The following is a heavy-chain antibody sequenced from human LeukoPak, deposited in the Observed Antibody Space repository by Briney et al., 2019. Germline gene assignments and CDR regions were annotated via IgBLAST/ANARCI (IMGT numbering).Heavy chain of an antibody. Sequence: PGGSLRLSCAASGFTFDDYGMSWVRQGPGKGLEWVSAINRNGDSTGYADSVKGRFTISRDNAKNSLYLQMNSLRAEDTAVYYCARERATDYYDSSGPGWYYYGMDVWGQGTTVTVSS. J-gene: IGHJ6*02. CDR3: ARERATDYYDSSGPGWYYYGMDV. V-gene: IGHV3-20*04. CDR1: GFTFDDYG. D-gene: IGHD3-22*01. CDR2: INRNGDST.